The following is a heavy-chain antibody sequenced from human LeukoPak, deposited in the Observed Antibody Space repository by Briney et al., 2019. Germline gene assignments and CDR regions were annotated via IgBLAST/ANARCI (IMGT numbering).Heavy chain of an antibody. CDR3: GRGKTGIFDY. Sequence: SQTLSLTCVISRDSVSSNSVAWHWIRQSPSRGLEWLGRTYYRSNWYNDYAVSVKSRITINPDTSKNQFSLQLNSVTPEDTAVYYCGRGKTGIFDYWGQGTLVTVSS. CDR2: TYYRSNWYN. J-gene: IGHJ4*02. D-gene: IGHD7-27*01. V-gene: IGHV6-1*01. CDR1: RDSVSSNSVA.